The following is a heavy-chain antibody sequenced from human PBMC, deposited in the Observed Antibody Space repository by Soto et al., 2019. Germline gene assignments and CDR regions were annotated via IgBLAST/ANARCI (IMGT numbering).Heavy chain of an antibody. D-gene: IGHD6-13*01. CDR2: SRNKVNSYTT. J-gene: IGHJ4*01. CDR3: TRVFGSSWYQAFFDY. Sequence: GSLRLSCAASGFIFSDHYMDWVRQAPGKGLEWVGRSRNKVNSYTTEYAASVKGRFTISRDDSKKSLFLQMNSLKTEDTALYYCTRVFGSSWYQAFFDYWGHGTLVTVSS. CDR1: GFIFSDHY. V-gene: IGHV3-72*01.